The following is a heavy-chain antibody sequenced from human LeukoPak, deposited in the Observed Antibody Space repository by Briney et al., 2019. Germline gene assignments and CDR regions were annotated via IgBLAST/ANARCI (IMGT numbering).Heavy chain of an antibody. V-gene: IGHV3-23*01. D-gene: IGHD3-22*01. CDR2: ISGSGGST. J-gene: IGHJ4*02. Sequence: GGSLRLSCAASGFTFSSYAMSWVRQAPGKGLEWVSAISGSGGSTYYADSVKGRFTISRDNSKNTLYLQMNSLRAEDTAVYYCATYYYDSSGYYGYWGQGTLVTVSS. CDR3: ATYYYDSSGYYGY. CDR1: GFTFSSYA.